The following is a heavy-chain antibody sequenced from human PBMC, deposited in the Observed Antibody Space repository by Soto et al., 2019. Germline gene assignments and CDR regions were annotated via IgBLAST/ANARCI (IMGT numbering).Heavy chain of an antibody. D-gene: IGHD1-1*01. CDR2: IDPSDSYT. CDR3: ASNKYWNYYYGMDV. CDR1: GYSFTSYW. V-gene: IGHV5-10-1*01. J-gene: IGHJ6*02. Sequence: GESLKISCXGSGYSFTSYWISWVRQMPGKGLEWMGRIDPSDSYTKYSPSFQGHVTISADKSISTAYLQWSSLKASDTAMYYCASNKYWNYYYGMDVWGQGTTVTVSS.